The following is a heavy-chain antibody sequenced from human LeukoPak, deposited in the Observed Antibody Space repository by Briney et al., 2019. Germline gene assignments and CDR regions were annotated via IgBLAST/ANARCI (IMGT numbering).Heavy chain of an antibody. CDR2: IYYSGDT. D-gene: IGHD3-10*02. V-gene: IGHV4-39*02. Sequence: NPSETLYLTCTVSGGSITSPENYWGWVRQPPGKGLEWIGNIYYSGDTYYNSSLRSRVTLSVDTSQNHFSLRLTSMTAADTAVYYCASIFYYSVPFWGQGALVIVSS. CDR1: GGSITSPENY. CDR3: ASIFYYSVPF. J-gene: IGHJ4*02.